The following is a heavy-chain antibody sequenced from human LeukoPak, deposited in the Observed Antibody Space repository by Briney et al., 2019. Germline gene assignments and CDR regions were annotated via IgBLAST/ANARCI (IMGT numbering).Heavy chain of an antibody. CDR3: AGGYSGYPFDY. CDR2: IIPILGIA. Sequence: SVKVSCKASGGTFSSYAISWVRQAPGQGLEWMGRIIPILGIANYAQKFQGRVTITADKSTSTAYMELSSLRSEDTAVYYCAGGYSGYPFDYWGQGTLVTVSS. CDR1: GGTFSSYA. J-gene: IGHJ4*02. D-gene: IGHD5-12*01. V-gene: IGHV1-69*04.